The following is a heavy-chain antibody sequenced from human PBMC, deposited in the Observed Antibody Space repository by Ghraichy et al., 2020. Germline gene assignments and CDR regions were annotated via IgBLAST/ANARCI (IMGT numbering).Heavy chain of an antibody. D-gene: IGHD2-8*01. V-gene: IGHV3-15*01. CDR2: IKSKTDGGTT. J-gene: IGHJ6*02. Sequence: LSLTCAASGFTFSNAWMSWVRQAPGKGLEWVGRIKSKTDGGTTDYAAPVKGRFTISRDDSKNTLYLQMNSLKTEDTAVYYCTTDMVCTNGVCPTHHLYYYYYYGMDVWGQGTTVTVSS. CDR1: GFTFSNAW. CDR3: TTDMVCTNGVCPTHHLYYYYYYGMDV.